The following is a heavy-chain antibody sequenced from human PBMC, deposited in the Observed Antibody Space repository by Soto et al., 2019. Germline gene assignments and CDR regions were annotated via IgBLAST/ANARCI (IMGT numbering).Heavy chain of an antibody. CDR2: ISSSSSYI. V-gene: IGHV3-21*01. D-gene: IGHD2-2*01. J-gene: IGHJ6*02. CDR1: GFTFSSYS. CDR3: ARKKDIVVVPAAHPVYYYGMDV. Sequence: GGSLRLSCAASGFTFSSYSMNWVRQAPGKGLEWVSSISSSSSYIYYADSVKGRFTISRDNAKNSLYLQMNSLRAEDTAVYYCARKKDIVVVPAAHPVYYYGMDVWGQGTTVTVS.